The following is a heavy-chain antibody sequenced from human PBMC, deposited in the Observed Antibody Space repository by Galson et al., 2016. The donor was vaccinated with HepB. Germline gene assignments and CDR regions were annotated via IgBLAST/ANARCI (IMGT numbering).Heavy chain of an antibody. D-gene: IGHD2-15*01. CDR3: AKERGWYGGPNYGS. J-gene: IGHJ5*02. V-gene: IGHV3-30-3*01. CDR2: ISYDGGKT. Sequence: SLRLSCAASGFTFSTYAMNWVRQAPGKGLEWVAVISYDGGKTYYADSVKGRFTISRDNSRDTLYLQMDRLRAADTAVYYCAKERGWYGGPNYGSWGQGTLVTVSS. CDR1: GFTFSTYA.